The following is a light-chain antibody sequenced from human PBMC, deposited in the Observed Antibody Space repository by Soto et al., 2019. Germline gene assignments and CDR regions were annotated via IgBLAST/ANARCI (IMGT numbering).Light chain of an antibody. J-gene: IGLJ2*01. CDR3: RSYAGSNSLGV. CDR2: EVN. Sequence: QSVLTQPPSASGSPGQSVTISCTGTSSDVGGYNYVSWYQHHPGKAPKLMIYEVNKRPSGVSDRFSGSKSGNTASLTVSGLQAEDEADYDGRSYAGSNSLGVFGGGTKLTVL. V-gene: IGLV2-8*01. CDR1: SSDVGGYNY.